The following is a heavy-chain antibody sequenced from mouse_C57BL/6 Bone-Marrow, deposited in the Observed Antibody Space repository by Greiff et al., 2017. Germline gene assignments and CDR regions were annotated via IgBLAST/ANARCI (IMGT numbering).Heavy chain of an antibody. CDR1: GFSLTSYG. D-gene: IGHD2-2*01. J-gene: IGHJ4*01. CDR2: IWSGGST. CDR3: AIPIYYGYDVVYAMDY. Sequence: QVQLQQSGPGLVQPSQSLSITCTVSGFSLTSYGVHWVRQSPGKGLEWLGVIWSGGSTDYNAAFISRLSISKDNSKSQVFFNMNSLHADDTAIYYCAIPIYYGYDVVYAMDYWGQGTSVTVSS. V-gene: IGHV2-2*01.